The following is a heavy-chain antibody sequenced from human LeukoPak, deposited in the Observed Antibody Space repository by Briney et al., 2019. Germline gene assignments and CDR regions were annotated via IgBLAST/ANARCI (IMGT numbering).Heavy chain of an antibody. V-gene: IGHV4-59*01. CDR3: ARGRRTIFGVVIPYFDY. CDR1: RGSISSYY. Sequence: SETLSLTCTVSRGSISSYYWSWIRQPPGKGLEWIGYVDNSGSTNSNPPLKSRVTMSVDTSKNQFSLKLSSVTAADTAVYYCARGRRTIFGVVIPYFDYWGQGSLVTVSS. J-gene: IGHJ4*02. D-gene: IGHD3-3*01. CDR2: VDNSGST.